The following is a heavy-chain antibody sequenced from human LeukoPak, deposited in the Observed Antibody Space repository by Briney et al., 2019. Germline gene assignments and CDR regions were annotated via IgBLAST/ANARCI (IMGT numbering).Heavy chain of an antibody. CDR2: INHSGST. CDR1: GGSFSGYY. J-gene: IGHJ4*02. V-gene: IGHV4-34*01. Sequence: SETLSLTCAVYGGSFSGYYWSWIRQPPGKGLEWIGEINHSGSTNYNPSLKSRVTISVDTSKNQFSLKLSSVTAADTAVYYCARHSHYYDSSGYYTPFDYWGQGTLVTVSS. CDR3: ARHSHYYDSSGYYTPFDY. D-gene: IGHD3-22*01.